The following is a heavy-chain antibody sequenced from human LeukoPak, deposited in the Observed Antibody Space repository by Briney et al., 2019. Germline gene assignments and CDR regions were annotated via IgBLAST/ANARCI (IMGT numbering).Heavy chain of an antibody. D-gene: IGHD6-19*01. CDR2: MNTNRGNT. V-gene: IGHV1-8*01. CDR1: GYPFSSYD. J-gene: IGHJ6*02. Sequence: ASVKVSCKASGYPFSSYDLNWVRQATGQGLEWMGWMNTNRGNTGYAQKFQGRVTMTRHTSISTAYMGLSSLRSEDTAVYYCARVIAVAGNLGWNYYYGMDVWGQGTTVTVSS. CDR3: ARVIAVAGNLGWNYYYGMDV.